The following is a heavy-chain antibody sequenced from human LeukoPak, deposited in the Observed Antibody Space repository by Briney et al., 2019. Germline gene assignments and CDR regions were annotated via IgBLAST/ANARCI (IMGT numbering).Heavy chain of an antibody. Sequence: QAGRALRLSCAASGFTFSAHGMHWVRQAPGKGLEWVALIWSGGTTGLYADSVKGRFTISRDNSKNTLYLQMNSLRAEDTAVYYCARVRGGTIAAADYWGQGTLVTVSS. CDR1: GFTFSAHG. J-gene: IGHJ4*02. D-gene: IGHD6-13*01. CDR3: ARVRGGTIAAADY. CDR2: IWSGGTTG. V-gene: IGHV3-33*01.